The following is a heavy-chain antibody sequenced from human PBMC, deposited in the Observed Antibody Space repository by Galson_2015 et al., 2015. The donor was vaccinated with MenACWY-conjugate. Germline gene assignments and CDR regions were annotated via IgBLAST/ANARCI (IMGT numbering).Heavy chain of an antibody. Sequence: SVKVSCKASGYSFTTYAMIWVRQAPGQGLEWMGWINTDTGKPTYAQGFTGRFVFSLDTSVSTAYLQINDLKAEDTAVYFCARSTGGYCSGGSCYWGSWGQGTLVIVS. CDR1: GYSFTTYA. CDR2: INTDTGKP. CDR3: ARSTGGYCSGGSCYWGS. J-gene: IGHJ5*02. V-gene: IGHV7-4-1*02. D-gene: IGHD2-15*01.